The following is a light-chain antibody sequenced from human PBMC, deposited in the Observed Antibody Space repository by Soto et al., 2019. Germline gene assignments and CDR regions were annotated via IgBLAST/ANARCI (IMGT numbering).Light chain of an antibody. CDR3: QQYNGYSRT. CDR1: QSISNW. J-gene: IGKJ1*01. Sequence: DIQMTQSPSTLSASVGDRVTITCRASQSISNWLAWYQQKPGKAPKLLIFDASSLERGVPSRFSGSGSGTELTLTISSLQPDDFATYYCQQYNGYSRTFGQGTKVDIK. V-gene: IGKV1-5*01. CDR2: DAS.